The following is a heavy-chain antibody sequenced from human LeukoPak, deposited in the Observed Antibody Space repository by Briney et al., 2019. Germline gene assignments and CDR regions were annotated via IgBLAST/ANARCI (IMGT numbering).Heavy chain of an antibody. J-gene: IGHJ5*02. CDR3: ARLGVLLWFGETSNWFDP. V-gene: IGHV4-39*07. D-gene: IGHD3-10*01. CDR2: IYTSGST. Sequence: SETLSLTCTVSGGSISSSSHYWGWIRQPPGKGLEWIGRIYTSGSTNYNPSLKSRVTMSVDTSKNQFSLKLSSVTAADTAVYYCARLGVLLWFGETSNWFDPWGQGTLVTVSS. CDR1: GGSISSSSHY.